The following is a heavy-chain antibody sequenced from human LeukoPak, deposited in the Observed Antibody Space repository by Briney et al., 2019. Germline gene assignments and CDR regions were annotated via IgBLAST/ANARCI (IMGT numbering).Heavy chain of an antibody. CDR1: GGSFSGYY. CDR3: ASSPSVAAAAAYNWFDP. CDR2: INHSGST. D-gene: IGHD6-13*01. Sequence: SETLSLTCAVYGGSFSGYYWSWIRQPPGKGLEWIGEINHSGSTNYNPSLKSRVTISVDTSKNQFSLKLSSVTAADAAVYYCASSPSVAAAAAYNWFDPWGQGTLVTVSS. J-gene: IGHJ5*02. V-gene: IGHV4-34*01.